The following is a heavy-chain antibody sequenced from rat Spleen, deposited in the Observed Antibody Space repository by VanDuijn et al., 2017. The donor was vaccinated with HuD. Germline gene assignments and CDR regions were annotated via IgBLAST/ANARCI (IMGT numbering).Heavy chain of an antibody. D-gene: IGHD1-6*01. V-gene: IGHV3-3*01. Sequence: EVQLQESGPGLVKPSQSLSLTCSVTVYSITSSYRWNWIRKFPGNKLEWMGYINSAGSSNYNPSLKSRISITRDTSKNQFFLQVNSVIIEDTATYYCARIRDVMDVWGQGASVTVSS. CDR3: ARIRDVMDV. CDR1: VYSITSSYR. J-gene: IGHJ4*01. CDR2: INSAGSS.